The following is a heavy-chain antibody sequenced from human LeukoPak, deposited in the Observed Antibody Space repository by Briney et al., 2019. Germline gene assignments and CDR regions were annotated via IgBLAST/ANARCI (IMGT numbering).Heavy chain of an antibody. V-gene: IGHV4-59*08. Sequence: SETLSLTCTVSGDSISSYYWSWIRQPPGKGLEWIGDISNSGSTNYNPSLKSRVTISVDTSKNQFSLKLSSVTAADTAVYYCARLPKSPTVTTGDAFDIWGQGTMVTVSS. CDR1: GDSISSYY. CDR3: ARLPKSPTVTTGDAFDI. J-gene: IGHJ3*02. CDR2: ISNSGST. D-gene: IGHD4-17*01.